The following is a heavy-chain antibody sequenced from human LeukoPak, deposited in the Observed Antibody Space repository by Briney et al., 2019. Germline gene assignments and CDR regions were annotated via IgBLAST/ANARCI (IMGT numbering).Heavy chain of an antibody. CDR2: IIPIFGTA. Sequence: GASVQVSCKASGGTFSSYAISWVRQAPGQGLEWMGGIIPIFGTANYAQKFQGRVTITADESTSTAYMELSSLRSEDTAVYYCASADRTQDGAFDIWGQGTMVTVSS. D-gene: IGHD2-15*01. J-gene: IGHJ3*02. V-gene: IGHV1-69*13. CDR1: GGTFSSYA. CDR3: ASADRTQDGAFDI.